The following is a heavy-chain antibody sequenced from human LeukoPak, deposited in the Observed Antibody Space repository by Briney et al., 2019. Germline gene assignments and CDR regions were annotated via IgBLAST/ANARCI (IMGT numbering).Heavy chain of an antibody. CDR1: GFTFDDYG. V-gene: IGHV3-20*04. J-gene: IGHJ4*02. CDR2: INWNGGST. Sequence: GGSLRLSCAASGFTFDDYGMSWVRQAPGKGLEWVSGINWNGGSTGYADSVKGRFTISRDNAKNSLYLQMNSLRAENTALYYCARGSVEVTIVVCLPAYWGQGTLVTVSS. D-gene: IGHD3-22*01. CDR3: ARGSVEVTIVVCLPAY.